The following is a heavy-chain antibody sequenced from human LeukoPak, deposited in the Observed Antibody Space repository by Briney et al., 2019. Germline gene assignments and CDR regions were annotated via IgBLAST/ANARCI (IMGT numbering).Heavy chain of an antibody. CDR2: INPSGGST. J-gene: IGHJ4*02. V-gene: IGHV1-46*01. CDR1: GYTFTSYY. D-gene: IGHD3-22*01. CDR3: ARGLGLDYYDSSGPY. Sequence: ASVKVSCKASGYTFTSYYMHWVRQAPGQGLEWMGIINPSGGSTSYAQKFQGRVTMTRDTSTSTVYMELSSLRSEDTAVYYCARGLGLDYYDSSGPYWGQGTLVTVSS.